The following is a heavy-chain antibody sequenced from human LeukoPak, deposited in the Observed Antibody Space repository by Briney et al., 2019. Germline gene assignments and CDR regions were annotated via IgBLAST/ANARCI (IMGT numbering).Heavy chain of an antibody. D-gene: IGHD5-12*01. J-gene: IGHJ6*02. CDR1: GFTFSSYE. CDR3: ARDREWLRLIYYYGMDV. V-gene: IGHV3-48*03. CDR2: ISSSGSTI. Sequence: GRSLTLSCAASGFTFSSYEMNWVRQAPGKGLEWVSYISSSGSTIYYADSVKGRFTISRDNAKNSLYLQMNSLRAEDTAVYYCARDREWLRLIYYYGMDVWGQGTTVTVSS.